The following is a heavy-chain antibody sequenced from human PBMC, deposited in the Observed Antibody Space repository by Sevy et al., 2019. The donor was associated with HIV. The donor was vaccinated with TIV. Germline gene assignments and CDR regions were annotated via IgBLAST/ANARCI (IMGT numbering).Heavy chain of an antibody. D-gene: IGHD1-26*01. J-gene: IGHJ4*02. CDR1: GFTFDDYA. Sequence: GGSLRLSRAASGFTFDDYAMHWVRQAPGKGLEWVSGISWNSGSIGYADSVKGRFTISRDNAKNSLYLQMNSLRAEDTALYYCAKDRGHSGSYSGYFDYWGQGTLVTVSS. CDR3: AKDRGHSGSYSGYFDY. CDR2: ISWNSGSI. V-gene: IGHV3-9*01.